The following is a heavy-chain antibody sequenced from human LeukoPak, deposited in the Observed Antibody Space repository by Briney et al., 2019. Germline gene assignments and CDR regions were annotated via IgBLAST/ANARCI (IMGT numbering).Heavy chain of an antibody. CDR1: GFTFSSYW. V-gene: IGHV3-7*03. Sequence: PGGSLRLSCAASGFTFSSYWMSWVRQAPGKGLEWVANIKQDGSEKYYVDSVKGRFTISRDNAKNSLYLQMNSLRAEDTAVYYCARAPTNRWLQFRYHFDYWGQGTLVTVSS. CDR3: ARAPTNRWLQFRYHFDY. J-gene: IGHJ4*02. D-gene: IGHD5-24*01. CDR2: IKQDGSEK.